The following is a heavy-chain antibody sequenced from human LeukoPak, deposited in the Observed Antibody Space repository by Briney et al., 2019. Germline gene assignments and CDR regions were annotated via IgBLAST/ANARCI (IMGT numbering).Heavy chain of an antibody. CDR3: ARAREGFGYH. CDR2: ISSSSVYI. D-gene: IGHD3-10*01. J-gene: IGHJ4*02. CDR1: GFTFSSYS. V-gene: IGHV3-21*01. Sequence: GGSLRLSCAASGFTFSSYSMNWVRQTPGKGLEWVSSISSSSVYIYYADSVKGRFTISRDNAKNSLYLQMNSLRAEDTAVYYCARAREGFGYHWGQGTLVTVSS.